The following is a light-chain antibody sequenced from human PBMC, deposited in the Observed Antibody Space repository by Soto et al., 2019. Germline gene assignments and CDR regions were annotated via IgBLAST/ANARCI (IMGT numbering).Light chain of an antibody. CDR3: QQRSNWQLT. J-gene: IGKJ4*01. V-gene: IGKV3-11*01. Sequence: EIVLTQAPATLSLSPGERATLSCRASQSVSTSLAWYQQKPGQAPRLLIYDASNRATGIPARFSGSGSGTDFTLTISSLEPEDFAVYYCQQRSNWQLTSGGGTKVEIK. CDR1: QSVSTS. CDR2: DAS.